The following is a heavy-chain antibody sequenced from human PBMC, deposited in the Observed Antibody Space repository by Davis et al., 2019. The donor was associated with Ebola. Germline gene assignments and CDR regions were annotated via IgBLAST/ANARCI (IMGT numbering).Heavy chain of an antibody. J-gene: IGHJ4*02. CDR1: GSSFHTYT. CDR2: ISTDGSTI. CDR3: AGAVAGTEDFQY. Sequence: GESLKISCAASGSSFHTYTINWFRQAPGRGLEWLAVISTDGSTIFYADSVKGRFTISRDNSKNTLSLQMNSLDTEDTAVYYCAGAVAGTEDFQYWGQGTLVTVSS. V-gene: IGHV3-30*04. D-gene: IGHD6-19*01.